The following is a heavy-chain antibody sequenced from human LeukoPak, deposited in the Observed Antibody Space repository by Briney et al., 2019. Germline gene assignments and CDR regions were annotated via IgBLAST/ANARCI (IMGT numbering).Heavy chain of an antibody. Sequence: SETLSLTCTVSGGSISSGSYYWSWIRQPAGKGLEWIGRINISGSTNYNPSLKSRATISVDTSKNQFSLKLSSVTAADTAVYYCARDEEFYYYMDVWGKGTTVTVSS. CDR2: INISGST. CDR1: GGSISSGSYY. V-gene: IGHV4-61*02. J-gene: IGHJ6*03. CDR3: ARDEEFYYYMDV.